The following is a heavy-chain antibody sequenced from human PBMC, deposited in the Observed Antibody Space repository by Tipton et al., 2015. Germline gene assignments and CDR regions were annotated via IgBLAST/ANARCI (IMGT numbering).Heavy chain of an antibody. CDR2: INHSGST. Sequence: TLSLTCAVYGGSFSAYYWSWIRQPPGKGLEWIGEINHSGSTNYNPSLKNRVTISVDTSKNQFSLKMNSVTAADTAVYYCASIVTVGNWFDSWGQGILVTVSS. CDR3: ASIVTVGNWFDS. CDR1: GGSFSAYY. D-gene: IGHD5-18*01. J-gene: IGHJ5*01. V-gene: IGHV4-34*01.